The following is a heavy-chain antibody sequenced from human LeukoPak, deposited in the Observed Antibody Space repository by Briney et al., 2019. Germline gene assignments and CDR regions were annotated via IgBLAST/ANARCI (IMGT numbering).Heavy chain of an antibody. CDR3: ARDSGWYHYFDY. V-gene: IGHV4-59*11. J-gene: IGHJ4*02. Sequence: PSETLSLTCTVSGGSISSHYWSWIRQPPGKGLEWIGYIYYSGSTNYNPSLKSRVTISVDTSKNQFSLKLSSVTAADTAVYYCARDSGWYHYFDYWGQGTLVNVSS. CDR1: GGSISSHY. D-gene: IGHD6-19*01. CDR2: IYYSGST.